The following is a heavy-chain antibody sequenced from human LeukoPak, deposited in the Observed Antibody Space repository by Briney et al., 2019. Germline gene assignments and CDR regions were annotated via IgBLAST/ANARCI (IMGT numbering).Heavy chain of an antibody. D-gene: IGHD3-10*02. Sequence: GGSLKLSCAASGFTFSSYGMHWVRQAPGKGLEWVAVIWYDGSNKYCADSVKGRFTISRDNSKNTLYLQMNSLRAEDTAVYYCARDVRLHYYYYGMDVWGQGTTVTVSS. CDR2: IWYDGSNK. J-gene: IGHJ6*02. CDR3: ARDVRLHYYYYGMDV. CDR1: GFTFSSYG. V-gene: IGHV3-33*08.